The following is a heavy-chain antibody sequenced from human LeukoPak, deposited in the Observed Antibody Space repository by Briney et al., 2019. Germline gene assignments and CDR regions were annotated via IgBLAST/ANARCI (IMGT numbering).Heavy chain of an antibody. V-gene: IGHV1-69*05. CDR3: ASRRWGVVVPADAFDP. J-gene: IGHJ5*02. CDR1: RGTLSNYA. Sequence: SVKVSCKPSRGTLSNYAISRVRQAPGPRLEWMGRIIPILGTADYAQKSQGRVTITTGESTSTAYKELSSLRSEDTAVYYCASRRWGVVVPADAFDPWGQGTLVTVSS. CDR2: IIPILGTA. D-gene: IGHD2-2*01.